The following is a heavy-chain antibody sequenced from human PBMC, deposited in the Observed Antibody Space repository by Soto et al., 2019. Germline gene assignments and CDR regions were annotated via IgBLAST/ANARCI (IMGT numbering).Heavy chain of an antibody. CDR3: ARHYDILTGYYYFDY. CDR1: GGTFSSYA. D-gene: IGHD3-9*01. Sequence: GASVKVSCKASGGTFSSYAISWVRQAPGQGLEWMGGIIPIFGTANYAQKFQGRVTITADESTSTAYMELSSLRSEDTAVYYCARHYDILTGYYYFDYWGQGTLVTVSS. J-gene: IGHJ4*02. V-gene: IGHV1-69*13. CDR2: IIPIFGTA.